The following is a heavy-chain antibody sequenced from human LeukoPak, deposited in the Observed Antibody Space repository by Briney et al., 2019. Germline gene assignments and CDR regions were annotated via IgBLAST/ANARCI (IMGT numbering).Heavy chain of an antibody. CDR2: ISGSGGST. Sequence: PGGSLRPSCAASGFTFSSYAMSWVRQAPGKGLEWVSAISGSGGSTYYADSVKGRFTISRDNSKNTLYLQMNSLRAEDTAVYYCARNSGYGYYFDYWGQGTLVTVSS. CDR1: GFTFSSYA. CDR3: ARNSGYGYYFDY. V-gene: IGHV3-23*01. J-gene: IGHJ4*02. D-gene: IGHD5-12*01.